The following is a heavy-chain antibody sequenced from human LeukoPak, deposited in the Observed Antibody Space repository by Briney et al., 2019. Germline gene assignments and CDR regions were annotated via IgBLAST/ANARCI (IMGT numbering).Heavy chain of an antibody. Sequence: GGSLRLSCAASGFTFSSYSMNWVRQAPGKGLEWVSSISSSSSYIYYADSVKGRFTISRDNAKNSLYLQMNSLRAEDTAVYYCARAVVGGTGSVCYYYYMDVWGKGTTVTVSS. J-gene: IGHJ6*03. CDR1: GFTFSSYS. CDR3: ARAVVGGTGSVCYYYYMDV. CDR2: ISSSSSYI. D-gene: IGHD2-15*01. V-gene: IGHV3-21*01.